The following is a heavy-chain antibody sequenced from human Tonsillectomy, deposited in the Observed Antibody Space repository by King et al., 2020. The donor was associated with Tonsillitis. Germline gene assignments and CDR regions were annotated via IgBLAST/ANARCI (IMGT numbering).Heavy chain of an antibody. J-gene: IGHJ2*01. D-gene: IGHD4/OR15-4a*01. CDR1: GGTFSSYA. Sequence: QLVQSGAEVKKPGSSVKVSCKASGGTFSSYAISWVRQAPGQGLEWMGGITPMYGTANYAQKFQGRVTITADEATSTAYMELSSLRSEDTAVYYCAGPSADDGGSRRRGWYFDFWGRGTLVTVSS. CDR3: AGPSADDGGSRRRGWYFDF. V-gene: IGHV1-69*01. CDR2: ITPMYGTA.